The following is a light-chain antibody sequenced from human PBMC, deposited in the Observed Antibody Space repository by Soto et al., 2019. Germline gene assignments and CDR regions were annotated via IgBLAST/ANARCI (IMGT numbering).Light chain of an antibody. J-gene: IGLJ2*01. V-gene: IGLV4-69*01. Sequence: QAVLTQSPSASASLGASVKLTCTLSSGHNNYAIAWHQQQPENGPRYLMKLNSDGSHSKGDGIPDRFSGSSSGTERHLTISSLQSEDEADYYCQTWGTAIHDVVFGGGTKLTVL. CDR1: SGHNNYA. CDR2: LNSDGSH. CDR3: QTWGTAIHDVV.